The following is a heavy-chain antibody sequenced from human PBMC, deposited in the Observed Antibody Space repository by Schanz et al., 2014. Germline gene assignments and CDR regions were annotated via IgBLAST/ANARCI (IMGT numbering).Heavy chain of an antibody. CDR2: IWSDGSGK. Sequence: VQLVESGGGFVQPGGSLRLSCAASGFTFSDHYMDWVRQAPGKGLEWVAVIWSDGSGKYYADSVKGRFTISRDNSKNTLYLQMNSLRDEETAVYYCAKDRLCGAPMPLNHLDYWGQGTLVTVSS. CDR3: AKDRLCGAPMPLNHLDY. J-gene: IGHJ4*02. V-gene: IGHV3-33*06. D-gene: IGHD2-21*01. CDR1: GFTFSDHY.